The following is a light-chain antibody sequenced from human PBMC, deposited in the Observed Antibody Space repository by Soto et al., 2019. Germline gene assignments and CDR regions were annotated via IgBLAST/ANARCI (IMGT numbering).Light chain of an antibody. J-gene: IGKJ5*01. CDR1: QSVSSSY. Sequence: EIVLTQSPGTLSLSPGERATLSCRASQSVSSSYLAWYQQEPGQAPRLLIYGASSRATGIPDRFSGSGSGTDFTLTISRLEPEDFAVYYCQQSSSSPITFGQGTRLEIK. CDR3: QQSSSSPIT. CDR2: GAS. V-gene: IGKV3-20*01.